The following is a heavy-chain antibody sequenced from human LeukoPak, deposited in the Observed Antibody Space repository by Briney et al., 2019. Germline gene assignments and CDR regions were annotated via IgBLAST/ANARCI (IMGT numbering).Heavy chain of an antibody. V-gene: IGHV4-59*01. Sequence: PSETLSLTCTVSGGSISSYYWSWIRQPPGKGLEWIGYIYYSGNTNYNPSLKSRVTISVDTSKNQFSLKLSSVTAADTAMYYCAWDKGEYYDSSGYLDYWGQGTLVTVSS. CDR1: GGSISSYY. J-gene: IGHJ4*02. CDR3: AWDKGEYYDSSGYLDY. CDR2: IYYSGNT. D-gene: IGHD3-22*01.